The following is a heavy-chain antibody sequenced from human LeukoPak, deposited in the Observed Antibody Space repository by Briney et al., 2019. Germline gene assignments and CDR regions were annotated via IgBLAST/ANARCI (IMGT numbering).Heavy chain of an antibody. D-gene: IGHD3-22*01. CDR2: ISGSGGST. Sequence: PGGSLRLSCAASGFTFSSYAMSWVRQAPGKGLERVSAISGSGGSTYYADSVKGRFTISRDNSKNTLYLQMNSLRAEDTAVYYCAKGAIITMIVVVIRDAFDIWGQGTMVTVSS. V-gene: IGHV3-23*01. CDR1: GFTFSSYA. J-gene: IGHJ3*02. CDR3: AKGAIITMIVVVIRDAFDI.